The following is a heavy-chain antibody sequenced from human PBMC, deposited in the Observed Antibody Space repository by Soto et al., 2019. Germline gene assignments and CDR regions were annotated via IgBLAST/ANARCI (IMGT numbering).Heavy chain of an antibody. J-gene: IGHJ4*02. D-gene: IGHD1-26*01. CDR1: GVSVRSYA. CDR3: ADGGRYPYY. Sequence: PFVSIRHSKAASGVSVRSYAMGWVRQAPGKGLNWVSSISAGGDGTYYADSVKGRFTISTDNSKNTVYLQMTSLRADDTAVYYCADGGRYPYYWGPGSLVTVSS. CDR2: ISAGGDGT. V-gene: IGHV3-23*01.